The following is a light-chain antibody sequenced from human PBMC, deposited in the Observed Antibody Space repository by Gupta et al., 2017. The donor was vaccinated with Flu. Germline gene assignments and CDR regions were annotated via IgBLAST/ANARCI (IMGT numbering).Light chain of an antibody. CDR2: DIN. V-gene: IGLV7-46*01. CDR1: TGPVTSDHY. Sequence: AAVTQEPSLPVSPGGTITLTCRPSTGPVTSDHYPYWFQQKPGQAPLTLIYDINNRHSWTPVLFSGSLLGGKAALTLSGEQPEDEADYCCLSSFDGARRVFGGGTKVTVL. CDR3: LSSFDGARRV. J-gene: IGLJ3*02.